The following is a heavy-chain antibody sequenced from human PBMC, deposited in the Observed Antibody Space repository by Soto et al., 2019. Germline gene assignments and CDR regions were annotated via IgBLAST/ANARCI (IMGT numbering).Heavy chain of an antibody. V-gene: IGHV1-46*01. Sequence: GASVKVSCKASGYTFTSYYMHWVRQAPGQGLEWMGIINPSGGSTSYAQKFQGRVTMTRDTSTSTVYMELSSLRSEDTAVYYCARENSYGARGSAFDIWGQGTMVTVSS. CDR2: INPSGGST. CDR3: ARENSYGARGSAFDI. J-gene: IGHJ3*02. D-gene: IGHD5-18*01. CDR1: GYTFTSYY.